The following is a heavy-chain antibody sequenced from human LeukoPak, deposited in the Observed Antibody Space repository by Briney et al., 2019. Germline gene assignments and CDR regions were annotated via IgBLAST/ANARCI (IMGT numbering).Heavy chain of an antibody. Sequence: ASVKVSCKASGYTFTSYYMHWVRQAPGQGLEWMGWINPNSGGTNYVQKFEGRVTMTRDTSINTVYMEMSRLTSDDTAIYFCARDGTRMFDSGEGWFDPWGQGTLVTASS. CDR3: ARDGTRMFDSGEGWFDP. V-gene: IGHV1-2*02. CDR2: INPNSGGT. D-gene: IGHD1/OR15-1a*01. J-gene: IGHJ5*02. CDR1: GYTFTSYY.